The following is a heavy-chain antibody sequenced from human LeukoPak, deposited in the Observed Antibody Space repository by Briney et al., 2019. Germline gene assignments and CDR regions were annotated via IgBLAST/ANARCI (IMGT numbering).Heavy chain of an antibody. D-gene: IGHD2-2*01. CDR1: GFTFSSYS. J-gene: IGHJ2*01. CDR2: ISTGSSYI. Sequence: GGSLRLSCAASGFTFSSYSMKWVRQAPGKGLEWVSSISTGSSYIYYADSVKGRFTISRDNAKNSLYLQMNSLRAEDTAVYYCAEAPLPAADYWYFDLWGRGTLVTVSS. V-gene: IGHV3-21*01. CDR3: AEAPLPAADYWYFDL.